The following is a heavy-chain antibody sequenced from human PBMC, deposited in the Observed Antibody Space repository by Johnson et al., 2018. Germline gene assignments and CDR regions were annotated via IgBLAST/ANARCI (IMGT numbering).Heavy chain of an antibody. J-gene: IGHJ3*02. CDR3: ARVEGGYYGDAAFDI. CDR1: GFTLSSYW. D-gene: IGHD1-26*01. Sequence: VQLQESGGGLVQPGGSLRLSCVASGFTLSSYWMHWVRQAPGKGLVWVSRIKSDGRTTTYADFVKGRFTISRDNANNTLYLEMNSLRVEDTAVYYWARVEGGYYGDAAFDIWGQGTLVTVSS. V-gene: IGHV3-74*03. CDR2: IKSDGRTT.